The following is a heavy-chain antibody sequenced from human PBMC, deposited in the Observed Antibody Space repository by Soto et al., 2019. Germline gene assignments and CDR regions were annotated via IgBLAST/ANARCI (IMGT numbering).Heavy chain of an antibody. J-gene: IGHJ5*02. CDR2: IYYSGST. Sequence: PSETLSLTCTVSGGSISSGGYYWSWIRQHPGKGLEWIGYIYYSGSTYYNPSLKSRVTISVDRSKNQFSLKLSSVTAADTAVYYCARVYPGRHSSSRWWFDPWGQGTLVTVS. CDR3: ARVYPGRHSSSRWWFDP. CDR1: GGSISSGGYY. D-gene: IGHD6-13*01. V-gene: IGHV4-31*03.